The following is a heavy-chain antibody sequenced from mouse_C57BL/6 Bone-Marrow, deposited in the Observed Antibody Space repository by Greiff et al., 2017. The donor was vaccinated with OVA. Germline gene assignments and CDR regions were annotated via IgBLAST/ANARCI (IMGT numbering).Heavy chain of an antibody. D-gene: IGHD2-5*01. CDR1: GYTFTDYN. CDR2: INPNNGGT. CDR3: ARGHYSNYWFAY. V-gene: IGHV1-18*01. J-gene: IGHJ3*01. Sequence: EVQLQQSGPELVKPGASVKIPCKASGYTFTDYNMDWVKQSHGKSLEWIGDINPNNGGTIYNQKFKGKATLTVDKSSSTAYMELRSLTSEDSAVYYCARGHYSNYWFAYWGQGTLVTVSA.